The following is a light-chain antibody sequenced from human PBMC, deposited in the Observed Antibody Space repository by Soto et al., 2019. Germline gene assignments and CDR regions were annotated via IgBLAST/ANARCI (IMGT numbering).Light chain of an antibody. Sequence: DIQMTQSPSTLSASVGDRVTITCRASQSISGWLAWYQQKPGEAPKILIYDASSLESGVPSRFRGSGSGTEFTLTISSLQPDDFATYYCQQYDSYSWTFGQGTKVEIK. CDR2: DAS. V-gene: IGKV1-5*01. CDR3: QQYDSYSWT. J-gene: IGKJ1*01. CDR1: QSISGW.